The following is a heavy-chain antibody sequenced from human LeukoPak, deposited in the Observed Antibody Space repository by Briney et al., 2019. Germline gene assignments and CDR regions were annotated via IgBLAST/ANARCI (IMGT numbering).Heavy chain of an antibody. CDR2: IIPIFDTA. Sequence: GASVKVPCKASGGTFSSYAISWVRQAPGQGLEWMGGIIPIFDTANYAQKFQGRVTITTDESTSTAYMELSGLRSEDTAVYYCARNSNYYYYYMDVWGKGTTVTVSS. CDR1: GGTFSSYA. J-gene: IGHJ6*03. CDR3: ARNSNYYYYYMDV. D-gene: IGHD4-11*01. V-gene: IGHV1-69*05.